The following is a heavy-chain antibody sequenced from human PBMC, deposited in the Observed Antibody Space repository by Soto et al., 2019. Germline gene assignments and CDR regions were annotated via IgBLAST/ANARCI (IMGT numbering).Heavy chain of an antibody. Sequence: QVQLVQSGAEVKKPGSSVKVSCKASGGTFSSYAISWVRQAPGQGLEWMGGIIPIFGTANHAQKFKGRVTITADESTSTAYMELSSLRSEDTAVYYCARDRGRITMIVVVSGWFDPWGQGTLVTVSS. CDR3: ARDRGRITMIVVVSGWFDP. CDR1: GGTFSSYA. CDR2: IIPIFGTA. V-gene: IGHV1-69*01. J-gene: IGHJ5*02. D-gene: IGHD3-22*01.